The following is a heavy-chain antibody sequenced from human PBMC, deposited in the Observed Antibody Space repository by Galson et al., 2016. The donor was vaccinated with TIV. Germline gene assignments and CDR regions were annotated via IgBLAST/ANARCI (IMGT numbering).Heavy chain of an antibody. CDR1: GFTLTEFS. CDR2: INPSGGST. D-gene: IGHD6-19*01. CDR3: ARVLEVAGTDY. J-gene: IGHJ4*02. Sequence: SVKVSCKVSGFTLTEFSMHWVRQAPGRGLEWMGIINPSGGSTSYAQKFQGRVTMTRDTSTSTVYMELSSLRSEDTAVYYCARVLEVAGTDYWGQGTLVTVSS. V-gene: IGHV1-46*01.